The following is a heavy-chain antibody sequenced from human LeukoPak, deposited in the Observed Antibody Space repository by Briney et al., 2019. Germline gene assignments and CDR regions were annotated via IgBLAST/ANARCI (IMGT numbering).Heavy chain of an antibody. J-gene: IGHJ4*02. CDR1: GGSISSYY. D-gene: IGHD4-17*01. CDR2: IYYSGST. V-gene: IGHV4-59*01. Sequence: PSETLSLTCTVSGGSISSYYWSWIRQPPGKGLEWIGYIYYSGSTNYNPSLKSRVTISVDTSKNQFSLKLSSVTAADTAVYYCARVDDYGDPSRFDYWGQGTLVTVSS. CDR3: ARVDDYGDPSRFDY.